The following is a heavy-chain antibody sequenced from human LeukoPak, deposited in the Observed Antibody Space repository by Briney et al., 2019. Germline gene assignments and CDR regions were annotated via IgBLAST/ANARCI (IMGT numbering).Heavy chain of an antibody. V-gene: IGHV1-69*08. J-gene: IGHJ5*02. CDR3: SGDLNWHHDS. CDR1: GGTFGSYT. Sequence: ASVKVSCKASGGTFGSYTINWVRQAPGQGLEWMGRSITIFDRTNYARNFQGRVTITADKSTTTVYMELTSLRSDDTAVYYCSGDLNWHHDSWGQGTLVTVSS. CDR2: SITIFDRT. D-gene: IGHD3-16*01.